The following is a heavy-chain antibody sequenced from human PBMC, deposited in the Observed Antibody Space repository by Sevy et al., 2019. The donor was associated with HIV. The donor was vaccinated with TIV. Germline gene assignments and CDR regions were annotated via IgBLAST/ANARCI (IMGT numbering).Heavy chain of an antibody. Sequence: ASVKVSCKASGYTFTGYYIHWVRQAPGQGLEWMGWIIPSSGGTNYGQKFLGRVTMTRDMSISTAYLELHRLTSDDTAVYYCSRSVYGSGTYLNDYWGQGTLVTVSS. J-gene: IGHJ4*02. CDR2: IIPSSGGT. CDR1: GYTFTGYY. D-gene: IGHD3-10*01. V-gene: IGHV1-2*02. CDR3: SRSVYGSGTYLNDY.